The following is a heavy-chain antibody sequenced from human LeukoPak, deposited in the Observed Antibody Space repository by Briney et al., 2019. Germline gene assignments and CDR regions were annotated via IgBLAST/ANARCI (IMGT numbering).Heavy chain of an antibody. CDR3: ARGGTYYYDSSGHEPRPDY. Sequence: ASVKVSCKASGYTFTSYGISWVRQAPGQGLEWMGWISAYNGNTNYAQKLQGRVTMTTDTSTSTAYMELSRLRSDDTAVYYCARGGTYYYDSSGHEPRPDYWGQGTLVTVSS. D-gene: IGHD3-22*01. CDR1: GYTFTSYG. J-gene: IGHJ4*02. V-gene: IGHV1-18*01. CDR2: ISAYNGNT.